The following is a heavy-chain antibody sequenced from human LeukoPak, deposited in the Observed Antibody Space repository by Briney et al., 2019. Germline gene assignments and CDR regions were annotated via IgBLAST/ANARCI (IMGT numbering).Heavy chain of an antibody. Sequence: GGSLRLSCAASGFTFSSYSMNWVRQAPGKGLEWVSYISSSSSTIYYADSVKGRFTISRDNAKNSLYLQMNSLRDEDTAVYYCARDRSPLNDYVRGSYRYTEAYVDYWGQGTLVTVSS. CDR2: ISSSSSTI. D-gene: IGHD3-16*02. V-gene: IGHV3-48*02. CDR3: ARDRSPLNDYVRGSYRYTEAYVDY. J-gene: IGHJ4*02. CDR1: GFTFSSYS.